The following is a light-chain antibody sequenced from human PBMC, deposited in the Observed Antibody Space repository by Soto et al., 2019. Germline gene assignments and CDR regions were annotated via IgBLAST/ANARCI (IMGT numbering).Light chain of an antibody. V-gene: IGKV4-1*01. Sequence: DIVMPQSPDSLAVSRGERATINCKSSQRVLYSSNNNNYLTWYQQRPGQPPNLLIYLASTRESGVPDRFSGSGAGTDFTLTISSLEAEDVAIYYSQTDFSVPWTFGQGTKVEIK. CDR1: QRVLYSSNNNNY. CDR3: QTDFSVPWT. CDR2: LAS. J-gene: IGKJ1*01.